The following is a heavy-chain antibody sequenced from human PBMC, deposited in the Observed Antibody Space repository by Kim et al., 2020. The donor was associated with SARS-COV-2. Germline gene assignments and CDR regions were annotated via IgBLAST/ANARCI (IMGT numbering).Heavy chain of an antibody. J-gene: IGHJ6*02. Sequence: GGSLRLSCAASGFTFSSYAMHWVRQAPGKGLEWVAVISYDGSNKYYADSVKGRFTISRDNSKNTLYLQMNSLRAEDTAVYYCARDIPTYYDILTGLGPYYYSSMDVSGQGATGTVSS. CDR2: ISYDGSNK. D-gene: IGHD3-9*01. V-gene: IGHV3-30*04. CDR3: ARDIPTYYDILTGLGPYYYSSMDV. CDR1: GFTFSSYA.